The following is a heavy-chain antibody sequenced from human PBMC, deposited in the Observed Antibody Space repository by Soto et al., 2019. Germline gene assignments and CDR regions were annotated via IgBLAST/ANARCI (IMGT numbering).Heavy chain of an antibody. Sequence: EVQLLESGGGLVQPGGSLRLSCAASGFTFSSFAMNWVRQTPGKGLEWVSTISGGGDNTYYADSVKGRFTISRDNSKTTLYLQMNSLRAEDEAFYHCAKEYGSRGGFDIWGQGTMVTVSS. CDR3: AKEYGSRGGFDI. V-gene: IGHV3-23*01. CDR1: GFTFSSFA. J-gene: IGHJ3*02. CDR2: ISGGGDNT. D-gene: IGHD6-13*01.